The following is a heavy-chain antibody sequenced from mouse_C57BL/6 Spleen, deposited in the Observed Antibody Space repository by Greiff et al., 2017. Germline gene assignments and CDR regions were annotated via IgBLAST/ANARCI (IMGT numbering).Heavy chain of an antibody. Sequence: EVMLVESGGGLVQPKGSLKLSCAASGFSFNTYAMTWVRQAPGKGLEWVARIRSKSNNYATCYADSVKDRFTISRDDSESMLYLQMNNLKTEDTAMYYCVRSYNGAYWGQGTLVTVSA. CDR2: IRSKSNNYAT. CDR3: VRSYNGAY. V-gene: IGHV10-1*01. CDR1: GFSFNTYA. D-gene: IGHD2-10*01. J-gene: IGHJ3*01.